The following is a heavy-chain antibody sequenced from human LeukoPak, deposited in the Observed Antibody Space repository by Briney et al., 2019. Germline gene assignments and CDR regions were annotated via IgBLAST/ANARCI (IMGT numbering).Heavy chain of an antibody. D-gene: IGHD2-2*01. J-gene: IGHJ6*03. CDR3: ARGYQLLLGYYYYYYMDV. CDR1: GYTFTSYG. Sequence: ASVKVSCKASGYTFTSYGISWVRQAPGQGLEWMGWINPNSGGTNYAQKFQGRVTMTRDTSISTAYMGLSRLRSDDTAVYYCARGYQLLLGYYYYYYMDVWGKGTTVTISS. CDR2: INPNSGGT. V-gene: IGHV1-2*02.